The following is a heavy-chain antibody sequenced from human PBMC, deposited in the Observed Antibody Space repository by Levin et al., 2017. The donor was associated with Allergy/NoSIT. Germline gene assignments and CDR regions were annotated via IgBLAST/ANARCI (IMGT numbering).Heavy chain of an antibody. Sequence: LSLTCAASGFTHSSYWMSWVRQAPGKGLEWVANIKQDGSEKYYVDSVKGRFTISRDNAKNSLFLQMNSLRGEDTAVYYCARITTGVFPAFDIWGQGTMVTVSS. CDR1: GFTHSSYW. V-gene: IGHV3-7*04. J-gene: IGHJ3*02. D-gene: IGHD1/OR15-1a*01. CDR2: IKQDGSEK. CDR3: ARITTGVFPAFDI.